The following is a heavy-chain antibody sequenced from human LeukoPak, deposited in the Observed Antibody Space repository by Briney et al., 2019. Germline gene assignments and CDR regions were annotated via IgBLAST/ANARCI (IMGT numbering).Heavy chain of an antibody. J-gene: IGHJ2*01. V-gene: IGHV4-59*01. CDR2: IHSSGST. CDR3: ARAGRSGTAAGHWYFDL. CDR1: GGSISNYY. D-gene: IGHD6-25*01. Sequence: SETLSLTCTVSGGSISNYYWSWIRQSPGKGLEWIGYIHSSGSTNYNPSLKSRVTISIDMSKNQFSLKLRSVTAVNAGEYYCARAGRSGTAAGHWYFDLWGRGTLVTVSS.